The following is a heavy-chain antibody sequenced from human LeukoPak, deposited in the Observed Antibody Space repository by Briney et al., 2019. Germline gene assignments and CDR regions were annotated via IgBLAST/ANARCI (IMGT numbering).Heavy chain of an antibody. CDR1: GASISSSSYY. V-gene: IGHV4-39*01. Sequence: SETLSLTCTVSGASISSSSYYWGWLRQPPGKGLEWIGSIYYSGSTYYNPSLKSRVTISVDTSKNQFSLKLSSVTAADTAVYYCARHEDGSGWSQDTFDSWGQGTMVTVSS. D-gene: IGHD6-19*01. J-gene: IGHJ3*01. CDR3: ARHEDGSGWSQDTFDS. CDR2: IYYSGST.